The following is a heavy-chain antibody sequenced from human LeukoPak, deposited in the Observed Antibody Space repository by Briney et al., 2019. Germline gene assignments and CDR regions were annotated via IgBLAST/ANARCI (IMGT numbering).Heavy chain of an antibody. CDR1: GFTVSSNY. D-gene: IGHD3-16*01. J-gene: IGHJ4*02. CDR2: IYSGGST. Sequence: PGGSLRLSCAASGFTVSSNYMSWVRQAPGKGLEWVSIIYSGGSTYYADSVKGRFTISRDNSKNTLYLQMNSLSAEDTAVYYCARVVPHPIHGGWGQGTLVTVSS. V-gene: IGHV3-53*01. CDR3: ARVVPHPIHGG.